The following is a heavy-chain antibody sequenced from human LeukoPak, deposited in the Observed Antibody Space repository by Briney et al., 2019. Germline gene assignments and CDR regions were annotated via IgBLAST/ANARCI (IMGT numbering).Heavy chain of an antibody. D-gene: IGHD6-13*01. J-gene: IGHJ6*02. Sequence: ASVKVSCKASGGTFSSYAISWVRQAPGQGLEWMGGIIPIFGTANYAQKFQGRVTITADKSTSTAYMELSSLRSEDTAVYYCARVFLPIAAAGTYYYYGMDVWGQGTTVTVSS. CDR1: GGTFSSYA. V-gene: IGHV1-69*06. CDR2: IIPIFGTA. CDR3: ARVFLPIAAAGTYYYYGMDV.